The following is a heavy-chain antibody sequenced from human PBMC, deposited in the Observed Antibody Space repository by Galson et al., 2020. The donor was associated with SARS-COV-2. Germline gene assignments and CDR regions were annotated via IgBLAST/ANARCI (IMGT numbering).Heavy chain of an antibody. CDR1: GLTFNNAW. CDR2: IKRKTEGETT. V-gene: IGHV3-15*01. Sequence: GGSLRLSCTASGLTFNNAWMSWVRQAPGKGLEWVGRIKRKTEGETTDYVAPVKGRFTILRDDSKNTLYLQMNSLKTEDTAVYYCATDLLDYWGQGTLVTVSS. CDR3: ATDLLDY. J-gene: IGHJ4*02.